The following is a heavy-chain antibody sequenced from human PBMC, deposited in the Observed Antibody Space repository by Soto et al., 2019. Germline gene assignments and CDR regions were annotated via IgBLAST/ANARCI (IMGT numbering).Heavy chain of an antibody. CDR3: ARERGYGSGNLPNNPEIYYYGMDV. CDR2: ISSSSSYI. V-gene: IGHV3-21*01. Sequence: GGSLRLSCAASGFTFSSYSMNWVRQAPGKGLEWVSSISSSSSYIYYADSVKGRFTISRDNAKNSLYLQMNSLRAEDTAVYYCARERGYGSGNLPNNPEIYYYGMDVWGQGTTVTVSS. J-gene: IGHJ6*02. D-gene: IGHD3-10*01. CDR1: GFTFSSYS.